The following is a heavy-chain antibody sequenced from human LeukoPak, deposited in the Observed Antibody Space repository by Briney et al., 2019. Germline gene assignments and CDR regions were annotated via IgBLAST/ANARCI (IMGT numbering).Heavy chain of an antibody. CDR2: INHSGST. CDR3: ARGYPSSWYAYYYGMDV. CDR1: GGSISSGGYY. Sequence: SQTLSLTCTVSGGSISSGGYYWSWIRQHPGKGLEWIGEINHSGSTNYNPSLKSRVTISVDTSKNQFSLKLSSVTAADTAVYYCARGYPSSWYAYYYGMDVWGQGTTVTVSS. D-gene: IGHD6-13*01. J-gene: IGHJ6*02. V-gene: IGHV4-31*03.